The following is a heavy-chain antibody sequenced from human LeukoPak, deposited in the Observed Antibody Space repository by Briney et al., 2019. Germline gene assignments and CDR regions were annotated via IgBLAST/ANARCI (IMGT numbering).Heavy chain of an antibody. CDR1: GGTFSSYA. CDR2: IIPILGIA. Sequence: SVKVSCKASGGTFSSYAISWVRQAPGQGLEWMGRIIPILGIANYAQKFQGRVTIIADKSTSTAYMELSSLRSEDTAVYYCAREGGEYAVAAAGTYYYYGMDVWGQGTTVTVSS. CDR3: AREGGEYAVAAAGTYYYYGMDV. J-gene: IGHJ6*02. V-gene: IGHV1-69*04. D-gene: IGHD6-13*01.